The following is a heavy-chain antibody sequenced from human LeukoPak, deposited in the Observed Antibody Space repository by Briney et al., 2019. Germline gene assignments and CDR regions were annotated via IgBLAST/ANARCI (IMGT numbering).Heavy chain of an antibody. CDR2: IYYSGST. Sequence: SETLSLTCTVSGGSISSGDYYWSWIRQPPGKGLEWIGYIYYSGSTYYNPSLKSRVTISVDTSKNQFSLKLSSVTAADTAVYYCARLQEVRGVKPYYFDYWGQETLVTVSS. CDR3: ARLQEVRGVKPYYFDY. V-gene: IGHV4-30-4*01. CDR1: GGSISSGDYY. J-gene: IGHJ4*02. D-gene: IGHD3-10*01.